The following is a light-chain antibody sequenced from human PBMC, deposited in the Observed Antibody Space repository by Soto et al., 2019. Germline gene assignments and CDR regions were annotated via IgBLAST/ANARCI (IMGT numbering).Light chain of an antibody. CDR3: QLRSNSPT. V-gene: IGKV3-11*01. J-gene: IGKJ4*01. CDR2: DAS. CDR1: QSVSSY. Sequence: EIVLTQSPATLSLSPGERVTLSCRASQSVSSYLAWYQQKPGQAHRLLIYDASNRATGIPARFSGSASGTDFTLTISSLEPEDFAVYYCQLRSNSPTFGGGTKVEIK.